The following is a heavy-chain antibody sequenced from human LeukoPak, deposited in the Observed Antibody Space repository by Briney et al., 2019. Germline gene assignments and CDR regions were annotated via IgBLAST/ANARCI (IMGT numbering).Heavy chain of an antibody. CDR1: GGSISSGGYY. D-gene: IGHD3-10*01. CDR3: ARVRTYYFDY. CDR2: IYYSGST. J-gene: IGHJ4*02. Sequence: SQTLSLTRTVSGGSISSGGYYWSWIRQHPGKGLEWIGYIYYSGSTYYNPSLKSRVTISVDTSKNQFSLKLSSVTAADTAVYYCARVRTYYFDYWGQGTLVTVSS. V-gene: IGHV4-31*03.